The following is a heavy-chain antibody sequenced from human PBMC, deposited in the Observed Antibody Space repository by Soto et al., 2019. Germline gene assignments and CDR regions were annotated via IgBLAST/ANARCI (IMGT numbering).Heavy chain of an antibody. D-gene: IGHD1-1*01. Sequence: EGQLLESGGGLVQPGGSLRLSCISSGFTFQTYAMTWVRQAPGKGLEWISGLSGSGRNTYYADSVKGRFTISRDNSRDTLYLQMNNVRAADIAVYFCAKVPDYIYNSRDAASSHYYYYLDLWSRGTTVSVTS. J-gene: IGHJ6*03. V-gene: IGHV3-23*01. CDR3: AKVPDYIYNSRDAASSHYYYYLDL. CDR1: GFTFQTYA. CDR2: LSGSGRNT.